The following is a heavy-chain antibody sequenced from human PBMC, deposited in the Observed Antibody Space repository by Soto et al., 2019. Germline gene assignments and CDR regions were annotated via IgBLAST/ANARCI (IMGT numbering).Heavy chain of an antibody. Sequence: EVLLVESGGGLVQPGGSLRLSCAASGFTFCSYEMNWVRQAPGKGLEWVSYISSSGSTIYYADSVKGRFTISRDNAKNSLYPQMNSLTAEDTAVYFCTRSNNTGPYSSSWLFDNWGQGALVSVSS. D-gene: IGHD6-13*01. V-gene: IGHV3-48*03. J-gene: IGHJ4*02. CDR2: ISSSGSTI. CDR3: TRSNNTGPYSSSWLFDN. CDR1: GFTFCSYE.